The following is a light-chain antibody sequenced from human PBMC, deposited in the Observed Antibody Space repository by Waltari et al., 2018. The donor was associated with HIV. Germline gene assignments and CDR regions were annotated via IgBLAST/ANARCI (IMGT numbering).Light chain of an antibody. CDR2: DAY. CDR3: HQLKSYPRT. CDR1: QGILTY. J-gene: IGKJ1*01. Sequence: DIQLTQSPPFLSASVGDRVTFTCRASQGILTYLAWYQQKPGKAPKVLIYDAYTLQSGVPARFSGSGSGTEFTLTISSLQPEDFATYYCHQLKSYPRTFGQGTKVEI. V-gene: IGKV1-9*01.